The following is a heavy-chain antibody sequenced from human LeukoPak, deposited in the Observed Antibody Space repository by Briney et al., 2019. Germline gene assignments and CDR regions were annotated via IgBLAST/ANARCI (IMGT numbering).Heavy chain of an antibody. J-gene: IGHJ4*02. V-gene: IGHV3-30*02. Sequence: GGSLRLSCAASGFTFSSYGMHWVHQAPGKGLEWVAFIRYDGSNKYYADSVKGRFTISRDNSKNTLYLQMNSLRAEDTAVYYCARTYSSSWGIIDYWGQGTLVTVSS. CDR1: GFTFSSYG. CDR3: ARTYSSSWGIIDY. CDR2: IRYDGSNK. D-gene: IGHD6-13*01.